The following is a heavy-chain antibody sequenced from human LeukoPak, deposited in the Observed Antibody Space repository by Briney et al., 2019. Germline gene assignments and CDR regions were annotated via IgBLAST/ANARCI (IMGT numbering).Heavy chain of an antibody. CDR2: MNPNSGNT. CDR3: ASVLWFGESATDY. V-gene: IGHV1-8*01. D-gene: IGHD3-10*01. CDR1: GYTFTSYD. Sequence: ASVKVSCKASGYTFTSYDINWVRQATGQGLEWMGWMNPNSGNTGYAEKFQGRVTMTRNTSISTAYVELSSLRYEDTAMYYCASVLWFGESATDYWGQGTLVTVSS. J-gene: IGHJ4*02.